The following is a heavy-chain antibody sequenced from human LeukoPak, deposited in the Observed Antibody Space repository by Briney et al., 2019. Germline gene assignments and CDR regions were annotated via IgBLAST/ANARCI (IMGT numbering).Heavy chain of an antibody. CDR2: IYTSGGT. D-gene: IGHD4-17*01. CDR1: GGSISSYY. Sequence: PSETLSLTCTVSGGSISSYYWSWIRQPAGKGLEWIGRIYTSGGTNYNPSLKSRVTMSVDTSKNQFSLKLSSVTAADTAVYYCARAEHDYGDSDAFDIWGQGTMVTVSS. J-gene: IGHJ3*02. V-gene: IGHV4-4*07. CDR3: ARAEHDYGDSDAFDI.